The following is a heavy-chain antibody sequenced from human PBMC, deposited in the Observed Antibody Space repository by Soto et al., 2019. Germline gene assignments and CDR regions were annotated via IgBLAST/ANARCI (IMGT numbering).Heavy chain of an antibody. D-gene: IGHD3-10*01. CDR2: IFHTGST. CDR3: ARDLRGPYHYGSGSYLLNDFDI. CDR1: GGSISSGNFS. J-gene: IGHJ3*02. Sequence: PSETLSITCTVSGGSISSGNFSWTWIRQPPGKGLEWIAYIFHTGSTFYNSSLKPRVSISVDRSKNQFSLKLSSVTAADTAVYDCARDLRGPYHYGSGSYLLNDFDIWGQGTMVNVSS. V-gene: IGHV4-30-2*01.